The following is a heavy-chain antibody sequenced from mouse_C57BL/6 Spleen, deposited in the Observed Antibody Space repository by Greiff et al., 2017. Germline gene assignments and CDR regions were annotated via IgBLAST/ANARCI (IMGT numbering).Heavy chain of an antibody. CDR3: ARSGLPRRYFDV. Sequence: EVQLHHSGPELVKPGASVQISCKATGYMFTDFYMNCVKQSHGKSLEWFVDINPNHGGTSYNQKFMGKATLTVDKSSSIAYMELRSLTSEDSAVYYCARSGLPRRYFDVWGTGTTVTVSS. CDR2: INPNHGGT. CDR1: GYMFTDFY. D-gene: IGHD1-1*01. V-gene: IGHV1-26*01. J-gene: IGHJ1*03.